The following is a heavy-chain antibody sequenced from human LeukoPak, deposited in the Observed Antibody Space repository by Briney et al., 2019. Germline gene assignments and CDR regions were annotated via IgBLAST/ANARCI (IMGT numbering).Heavy chain of an antibody. J-gene: IGHJ6*04. CDR3: AGGGSTSYYMDV. CDR1: GGSFSGYY. D-gene: IGHD2-2*01. Sequence: SETLSLTCAVYGGSFSGYYWSWIRQPPGKGLEWIGEINHSGSTYYNPSLKSRLTISVDRSKNQFSLKLSSVTAADTAVYYCAGGGSTSYYMDVWGKGTTVTVSS. CDR2: INHSGST. V-gene: IGHV4-34*01.